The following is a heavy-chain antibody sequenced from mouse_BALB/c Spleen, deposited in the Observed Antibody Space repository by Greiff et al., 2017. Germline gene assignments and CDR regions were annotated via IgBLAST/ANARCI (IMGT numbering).Heavy chain of an antibody. V-gene: IGHV1-39*01. J-gene: IGHJ3*01. D-gene: IGHD2-14*01. CDR2: IDPHYGGT. Sequence: EVQLQQSGPELEKPGASVKISCKASGYSFTGYNMNWVKQSNGKSLEWIGNIDPHYGGTSYNQKFKGKATLTVDKSSSTAYMQLKSLTSEDSAVYYCARDYRTLFAYWGQGTLVTVSA. CDR1: GYSFTGYN. CDR3: ARDYRTLFAY.